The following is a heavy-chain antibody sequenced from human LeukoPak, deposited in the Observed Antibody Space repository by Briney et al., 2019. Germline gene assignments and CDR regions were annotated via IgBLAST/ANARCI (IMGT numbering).Heavy chain of an antibody. J-gene: IGHJ4*02. CDR1: GGSFSGYY. CDR3: ASPRGSAWGRYFDY. D-gene: IGHD3-10*01. CDR2: INHSGST. Sequence: PSETLSLTCAVYGGSFSGYYWSWIRQPPGKGLEWIGEINHSGSTNYNPSLKSRVTISVDTSKNQFSLKLSSVTAADTAVYYCASPRGSAWGRYFDYWGQGTLVTVSS. V-gene: IGHV4-34*01.